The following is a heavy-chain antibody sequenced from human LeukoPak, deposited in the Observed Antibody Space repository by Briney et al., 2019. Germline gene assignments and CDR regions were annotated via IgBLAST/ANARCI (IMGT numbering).Heavy chain of an antibody. D-gene: IGHD6-13*01. J-gene: IGHJ4*02. CDR3: AGDQVPGAAAGYFDS. CDR1: GFTFSSYG. Sequence: GGSLRLSCAASGFTFSSYGMHWVRQAPGKGLEWVAVIWYDGSNKYYADSVKGRFTISRDNSKNTLYLQMNSLRAEDTAVYYCAGDQVPGAAAGYFDSWGQGTLVTVSS. V-gene: IGHV3-33*01. CDR2: IWYDGSNK.